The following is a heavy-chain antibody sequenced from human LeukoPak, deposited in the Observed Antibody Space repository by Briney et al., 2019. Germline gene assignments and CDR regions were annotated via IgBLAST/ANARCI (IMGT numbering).Heavy chain of an antibody. CDR1: GGTFSSYA. V-gene: IGHV1-69*13. CDR3: ARVIAAAGILGLFDY. D-gene: IGHD6-13*01. J-gene: IGHJ4*02. CDR2: IIPIFGTA. Sequence: SVKVSCKASGGTFSSYAISWVRQAPGQGLEWMGGIIPIFGTANYAQKFQGRVTITADVSTSTAYMELSSLRSEDTAVYYCARVIAAAGILGLFDYWGQGTLDTVSS.